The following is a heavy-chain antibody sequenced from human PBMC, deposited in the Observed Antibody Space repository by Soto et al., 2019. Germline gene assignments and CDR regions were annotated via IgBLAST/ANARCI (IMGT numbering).Heavy chain of an antibody. V-gene: IGHV4-31*03. CDR3: ARAETAHPNWFDP. CDR2: IYYSGST. CDR1: GGSISSGGYY. J-gene: IGHJ5*02. Sequence: KPSETLSLTCTVSGGSISSGGYYWSWIRQHPGKGLEWIGYIYYSGSTYYNPSLKSRVTISVDTSKNQFSLKLSSVTAADTAVYYCARAETAHPNWFDPWGQGTLVTVSS. D-gene: IGHD2-21*02.